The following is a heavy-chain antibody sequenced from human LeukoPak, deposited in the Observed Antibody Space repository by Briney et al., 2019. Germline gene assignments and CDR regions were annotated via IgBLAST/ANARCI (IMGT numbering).Heavy chain of an antibody. J-gene: IGHJ4*02. CDR1: GFTFSSYE. V-gene: IGHV3-48*03. Sequence: PGRSLRLSCAASGFTFSSYEMNWVRQAPGKGLEWVSYISSTSSTIYYADSGKGRFTISRDNAKNSLYLQMNSLRAEDTAVYYCASDYYDRSQYWGQGTLVTVSS. CDR3: ASDYYDRSQY. D-gene: IGHD3-22*01. CDR2: ISSTSSTI.